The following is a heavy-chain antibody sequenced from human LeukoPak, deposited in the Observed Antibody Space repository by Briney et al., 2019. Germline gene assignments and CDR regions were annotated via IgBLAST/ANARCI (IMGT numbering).Heavy chain of an antibody. Sequence: SETLSLTCTVSGGSISSGDYYWSWIRQPPGKGLEWIGYIYYSGSTYYNPSLKSRVTISVDTSKNQFPLKLSSVTAADTAVYYCARASYYYDSSGYYAGAFDIWGQGTMVTVSS. J-gene: IGHJ3*02. V-gene: IGHV4-30-4*01. CDR3: ARASYYYDSSGYYAGAFDI. CDR1: GGSISSGDYY. D-gene: IGHD3-22*01. CDR2: IYYSGST.